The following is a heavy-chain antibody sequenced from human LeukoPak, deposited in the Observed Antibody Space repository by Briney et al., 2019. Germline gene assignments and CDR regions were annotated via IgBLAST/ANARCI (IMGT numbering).Heavy chain of an antibody. CDR1: GYTLTELS. Sequence: ASVKVSCKVSGYTLTELSMHWVRQAAGKGHEWMGGFDPEDGETFYAQKFQGRVTMTKDTSTDTAYMELSSLRSEDTAVYYCARGGRLHPLWFGELFYYYYYMDVWGKGTTVTVSS. J-gene: IGHJ6*03. CDR2: FDPEDGET. V-gene: IGHV1-24*01. D-gene: IGHD3-10*01. CDR3: ARGGRLHPLWFGELFYYYYYMDV.